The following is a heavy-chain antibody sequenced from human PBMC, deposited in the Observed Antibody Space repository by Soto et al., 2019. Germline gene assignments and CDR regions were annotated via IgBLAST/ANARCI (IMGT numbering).Heavy chain of an antibody. CDR1: GFTFSNYA. D-gene: IGHD3-3*02. CDR3: AKDSSGPGIHFYYDCYMDV. Sequence: EVQLLESGGGLVQPGGSLRLSCAASGFTFSNYAMSWVRQAPGKGLEWVSGISGSSGTTYYADSVKRRFTISTDNSKKTVFLQMNSLRAADTDGYYCAKDSSGPGIHFYYDCYMDVWGKGTTVTVSS. CDR2: ISGSSGTT. V-gene: IGHV3-23*01. J-gene: IGHJ6*03.